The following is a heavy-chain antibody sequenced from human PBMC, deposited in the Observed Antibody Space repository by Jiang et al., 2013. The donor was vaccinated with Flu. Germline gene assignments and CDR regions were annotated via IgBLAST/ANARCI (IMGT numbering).Heavy chain of an antibody. CDR1: GFSLSTSGMC. D-gene: IGHD1-26*01. Sequence: TLTLTCTFSGFSLSTSGMCVSWIRQPPGKALEWLARIDWDDDEYYSASLRTRLTISKDTSKNQVVLRMTNMDPVDTATYFCARIRRGSYYEKWFDSWGQGTLVTVSS. CDR3: ARIRRGSYYEKWFDS. V-gene: IGHV2-70*11. CDR2: IDWDDDE. J-gene: IGHJ5*01.